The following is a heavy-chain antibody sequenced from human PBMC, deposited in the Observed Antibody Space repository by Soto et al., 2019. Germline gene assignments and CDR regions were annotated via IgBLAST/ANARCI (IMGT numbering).Heavy chain of an antibody. V-gene: IGHV1-69*13. J-gene: IGHJ6*02. CDR2: IIPIFGTA. Sequence: GASVKVSCKASGGTFSSYAISWVRQAPGQGLEWMGGIIPIFGTANYAQKFQGRVTITADESTSTAYMELSSLRSEDTAVYYCARGYSGYDYAPLDYYYYGMDVWGQGTTVTVSS. CDR1: GGTFSSYA. D-gene: IGHD5-12*01. CDR3: ARGYSGYDYAPLDYYYYGMDV.